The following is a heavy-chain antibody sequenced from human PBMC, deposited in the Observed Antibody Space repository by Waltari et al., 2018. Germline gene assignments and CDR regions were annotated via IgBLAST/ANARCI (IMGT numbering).Heavy chain of an antibody. D-gene: IGHD4-17*01. CDR3: ARGRMTTVTGGAFDI. J-gene: IGHJ3*02. CDR2: INHSGST. V-gene: IGHV4-34*01. CDR1: CGSFSGYY. Sequence: QVQLQQWGAGLLKPSETLSLTCASSCGSFSGYYWSWIRQPPGKGLEWIGEINHSGSTNYNPSRKSRVTISVDTSKNQFSLKLSSVTAADTAVYYCARGRMTTVTGGAFDIWGQGTMVTVSS.